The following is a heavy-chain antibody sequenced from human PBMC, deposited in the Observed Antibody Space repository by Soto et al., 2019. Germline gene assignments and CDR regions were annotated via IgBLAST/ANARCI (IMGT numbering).Heavy chain of an antibody. CDR2: ISSDGNHQ. CDR1: GFMFNDYA. V-gene: IGHV3-30*03. CDR3: SRGTYYPQSSGLHADY. J-gene: IGHJ4*02. D-gene: IGHD3-22*01. Sequence: GGSLRLSCATSGFMFNDYAMYWVRQAPGQGLEWVAMISSDGNHQFYVDNVRGRFTVSRDNSKNTLNLQMNSLRPEDTAVYYCSRGTYYPQSSGLHADYWGPGTVVTVSS.